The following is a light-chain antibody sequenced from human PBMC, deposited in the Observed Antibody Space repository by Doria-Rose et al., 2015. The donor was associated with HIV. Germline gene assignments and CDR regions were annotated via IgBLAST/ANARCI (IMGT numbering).Light chain of an antibody. J-gene: IGKJ2*01. Sequence: QLTQSPSSLSASVGDRVTITCRASQGITGNLNWNQQKAGKAPKLLILSATTLQSGVPSRFSDGGSGTDFTLTISSLQPDDFATYHCQQTDSFPYSFGQGTKLDIE. V-gene: IGKV1-39*01. CDR3: QQTDSFPYS. CDR1: QGITGN. CDR2: SAT.